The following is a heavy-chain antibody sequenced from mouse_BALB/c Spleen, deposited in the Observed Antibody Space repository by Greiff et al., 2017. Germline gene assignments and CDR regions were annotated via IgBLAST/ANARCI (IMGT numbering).Heavy chain of an antibody. V-gene: IGHV5-9-4*01. CDR1: GFTFSSYA. Sequence: EVQVVESGGGLVKPGGSLKLSCAASGFTFSSYAMSWVRQSPEKRLEWVAEISSGGSYTYYPDTVTGRFTISRDNAKNTLYLEMSSLRSEDTAMYYCARDHYTYAMDYWGQGTSVTVSS. CDR3: ARDHYTYAMDY. J-gene: IGHJ4*01. D-gene: IGHD2-12*01. CDR2: ISSGGSYT.